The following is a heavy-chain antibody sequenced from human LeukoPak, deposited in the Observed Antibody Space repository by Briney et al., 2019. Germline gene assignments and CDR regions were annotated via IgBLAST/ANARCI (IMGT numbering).Heavy chain of an antibody. CDR1: GFTFDDYA. Sequence: PGGSLRLSCAASGFTFDDYAMHWVRQAPGKGLEWVSGISWNSGSIGYADSVKGRFTISRDSAKNSLYLQMNSLRAEDTALYYCAKGYYGSGSYYDYWGQGTLVTVSS. CDR2: ISWNSGSI. V-gene: IGHV3-9*01. J-gene: IGHJ4*02. D-gene: IGHD3-10*01. CDR3: AKGYYGSGSYYDY.